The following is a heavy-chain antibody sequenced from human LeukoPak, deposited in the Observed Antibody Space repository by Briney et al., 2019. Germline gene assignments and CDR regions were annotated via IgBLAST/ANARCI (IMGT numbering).Heavy chain of an antibody. CDR2: IYSGGST. D-gene: IGHD1-1*01. CDR3: ARTGNPATGDY. CDR1: GFTVSSNY. V-gene: IGHV3-53*01. J-gene: IGHJ4*02. Sequence: PGGSLRLSCAASGFTVSSNYMSWVHQAPGKGLEWVSVIYSGGSTYYADSVKGRFTISRDNSKNTLYLQMNSLRAEDTAVYYCARTGNPATGDYWGQGTLVTVSS.